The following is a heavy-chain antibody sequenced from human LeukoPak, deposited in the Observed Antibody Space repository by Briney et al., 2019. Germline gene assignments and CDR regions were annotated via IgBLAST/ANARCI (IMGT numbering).Heavy chain of an antibody. CDR1: GFPFSNFA. Sequence: PGGSLRLSCAASGFPFSNFAMSWVRLAPGKGLEWVSVIYSGGSTYYADSVKGRFTISRDNSRNTLYLQMNSLRAEDTAVYYCARDASSSWGQGTLVTVSS. CDR3: ARDASSS. J-gene: IGHJ4*02. V-gene: IGHV3-53*01. CDR2: IYSGGST. D-gene: IGHD6-13*01.